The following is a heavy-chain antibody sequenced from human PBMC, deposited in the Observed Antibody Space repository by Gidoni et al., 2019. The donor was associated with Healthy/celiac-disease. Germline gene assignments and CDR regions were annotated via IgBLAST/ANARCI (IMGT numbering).Heavy chain of an antibody. Sequence: QVQLVQSGAEVKKPGSSVKVSCKASGGTFSSSAISWVRQAPGQGLEWMGGIIPIFGTANYAQKFQGRVTITADESTSTAYMELSSLRSEDTAVYYCARGTPMIVVVPDAFDIWGQGTMVTVSS. CDR1: GGTFSSSA. V-gene: IGHV1-69*01. J-gene: IGHJ3*02. CDR3: ARGTPMIVVVPDAFDI. CDR2: IIPIFGTA. D-gene: IGHD3-22*01.